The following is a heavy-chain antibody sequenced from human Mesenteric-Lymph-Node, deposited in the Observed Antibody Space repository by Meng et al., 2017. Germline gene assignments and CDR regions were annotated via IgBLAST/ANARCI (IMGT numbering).Heavy chain of an antibody. Sequence: QVQLQPGGAGLLKPSETLSLPWTVSGGSVSSGSYYWSWIRQPPGKGLEWIGYIYYSGSTNYNPSLKSRVTISVDTSKNQFSLKLSSVTATDTAVYYCARQSGYFDYWGQGTLVTVSS. J-gene: IGHJ4*02. D-gene: IGHD3-10*01. V-gene: IGHV4-61*01. CDR2: IYYSGST. CDR3: ARQSGYFDY. CDR1: GGSVSSGSYY.